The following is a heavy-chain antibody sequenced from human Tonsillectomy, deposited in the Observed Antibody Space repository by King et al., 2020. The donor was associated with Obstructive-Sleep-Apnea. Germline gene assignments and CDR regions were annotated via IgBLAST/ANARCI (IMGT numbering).Heavy chain of an antibody. D-gene: IGHD7-27*01. CDR2: IHSGGTVT. CDR1: GFTFSTYW. Sequence: VQLVESGGGLVQPGGSLRLSCAASGFTFSTYWMHWVRQAPGKGLVWVSRIHSGGTVTNYADSVKGRFTISRDNAKNTRYLQMNSLRTEDTAMYYCARGATAANWDGGYFDYWGQGTLVTVSS. V-gene: IGHV3-74*01. CDR3: ARGATAANWDGGYFDY. J-gene: IGHJ4*02.